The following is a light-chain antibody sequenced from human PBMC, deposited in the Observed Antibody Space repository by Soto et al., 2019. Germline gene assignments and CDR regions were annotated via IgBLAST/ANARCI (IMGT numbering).Light chain of an antibody. CDR2: GAS. CDR1: QSVSSN. J-gene: IGKJ1*01. V-gene: IGKV3-15*01. CDR3: QQRSNWPPT. Sequence: EIVRTQSPATLSVSPGERATLSCRASQSVSSNLAWYQQKPGQAPRLLIYGASTRATGIPARFSGSGSGTEFTLTISSLEPEDFAVYYCQQRSNWPPTFGQGTKVDIK.